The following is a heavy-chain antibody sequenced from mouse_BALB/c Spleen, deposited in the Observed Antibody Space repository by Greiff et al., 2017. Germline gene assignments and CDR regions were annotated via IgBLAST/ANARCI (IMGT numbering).Heavy chain of an antibody. D-gene: IGHD2-3*01. CDR1: GFDFSRYW. J-gene: IGHJ4*01. CDR2: INPDSSTI. V-gene: IGHV4-1*02. Sequence: EVKVIESGGGLVQPGGSLKLSCAASGFDFSRYWMSWVRQAPGKGLEWIGEINPDSSTINYTPSLKDKFIISRDNAKNTLYLQMSKVRSEDTALYYCARKVTKDYAMDYWGQGTSVTVSS. CDR3: ARKVTKDYAMDY.